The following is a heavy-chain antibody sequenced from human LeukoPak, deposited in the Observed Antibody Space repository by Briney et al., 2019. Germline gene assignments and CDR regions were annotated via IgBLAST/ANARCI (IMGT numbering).Heavy chain of an antibody. D-gene: IGHD6-13*01. CDR2: IYYSGST. J-gene: IGHJ2*01. CDR3: ARRRADFDL. CDR1: GGSISSYY. V-gene: IGHV4-59*08. Sequence: NPSETLSLTCAASGGSISSYYWSWIRQPPGKGLEWIGYIYYSGSTNYNPSLKSRVTISVDTSKNQCSLKLSPVTTADTAVYYCARRRADFDLWGRGTLVTVSS.